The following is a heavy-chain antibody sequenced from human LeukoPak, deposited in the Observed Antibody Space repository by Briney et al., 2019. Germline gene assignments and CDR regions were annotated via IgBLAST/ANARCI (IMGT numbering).Heavy chain of an antibody. D-gene: IGHD6-13*01. CDR1: GFTFSSYA. J-gene: IGHJ4*02. Sequence: PGGSLRLSCAASGFTFSSYAMSWVRQAPGKGLEWVSAISGSGGSTYYADSVKGRFTISRDNSKNTLYLQMNSLRAENTAVYYCAPLEGAADPVDYWGQGTLVTVSS. V-gene: IGHV3-23*01. CDR3: APLEGAADPVDY. CDR2: ISGSGGST.